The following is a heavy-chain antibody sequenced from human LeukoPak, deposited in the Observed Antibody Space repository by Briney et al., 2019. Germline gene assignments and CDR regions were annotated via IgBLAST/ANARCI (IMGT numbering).Heavy chain of an antibody. CDR1: GGSFSGYY. Sequence: SETLSLTCAVYGGSFSGYYWSWIRQPPGKGLEWIGEINHSGSTNYNPSLTSRVTISVDTSKNQFSLKLSSVTAADTAVYYCARAPSATFMATYYYYGMDVWGQGTTVTVSS. D-gene: IGHD2/OR15-2a*01. V-gene: IGHV4-34*01. J-gene: IGHJ6*02. CDR2: INHSGST. CDR3: ARAPSATFMATYYYYGMDV.